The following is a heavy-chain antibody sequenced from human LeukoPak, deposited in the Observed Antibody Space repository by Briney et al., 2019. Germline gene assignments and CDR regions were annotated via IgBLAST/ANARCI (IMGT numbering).Heavy chain of an antibody. CDR3: ARRLARRGYGDYCDY. J-gene: IGHJ4*02. D-gene: IGHD4-17*01. CDR2: INHSGST. CDR1: GGSFSGYY. Sequence: PSETLSLTCAVYGGSFSGYYWSWIRQPPGKGLEWIGEINHSGSTNYNPSLKSRVTISVDTSKNQFSLKLSSVTAADTAVYYCARRLARRGYGDYCDYWGQGTLVTVSS. V-gene: IGHV4-34*01.